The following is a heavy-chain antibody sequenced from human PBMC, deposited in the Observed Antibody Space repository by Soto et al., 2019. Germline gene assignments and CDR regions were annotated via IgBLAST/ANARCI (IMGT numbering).Heavy chain of an antibody. CDR3: ARHLRGGPYYMDV. CDR1: GGAISSGSYY. Sequence: SETLSLTCTVSGGAISSGSYYWGWIRQPPGKGLEWIGSIYYSGSTYHNPSLKSRVTISVDTSRNQFSLKLTSVTAADTAVFYCARHLRGGPYYMDVWGKGTTVTVSS. J-gene: IGHJ6*03. V-gene: IGHV4-39*01. CDR2: IYYSGST.